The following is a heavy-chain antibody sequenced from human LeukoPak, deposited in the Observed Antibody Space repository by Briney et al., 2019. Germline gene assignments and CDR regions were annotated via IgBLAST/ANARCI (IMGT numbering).Heavy chain of an antibody. CDR2: MNPNSGNT. CDR1: GYTFTSYD. Sequence: ASVKVSCKASGYTFTSYDINWVRQATGQGLEWMGWMNPNSGNTGYAQRFQGRVTMTRNTSISTAYMELSSLRSEDTAVYYCATDGHLNYYYGMDVWGQGTTVTVSS. J-gene: IGHJ6*02. CDR3: ATDGHLNYYYGMDV. V-gene: IGHV1-8*01.